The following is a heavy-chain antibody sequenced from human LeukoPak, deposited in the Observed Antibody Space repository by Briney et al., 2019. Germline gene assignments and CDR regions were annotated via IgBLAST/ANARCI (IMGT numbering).Heavy chain of an antibody. CDR2: IGYDGSNK. J-gene: IGHJ4*02. D-gene: IGHD6-13*01. CDR1: GFTLSEYG. V-gene: IGHV3-30*02. Sequence: GGSLRLSCAASGFTLSEYGIHWVRQAPGKGLEWVAFIGYDGSNKYYADSVKGRFTISRDNSKNTLYLQMNSLRAEDTAVYYCAKDLTIAAAGTSLDYWGQGTLVTVSS. CDR3: AKDLTIAAAGTSLDY.